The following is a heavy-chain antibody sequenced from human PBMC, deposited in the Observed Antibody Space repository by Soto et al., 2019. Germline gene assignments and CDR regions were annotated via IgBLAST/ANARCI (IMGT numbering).Heavy chain of an antibody. CDR2: ISAYNGNT. V-gene: IGHV1-18*04. J-gene: IGHJ5*02. CDR3: ARDGLAIVGAVPNWFDP. CDR1: GYTFTSYG. Sequence: GASVKVSCKASGYTFTSYGISWVRQAPGQGLEWMGWISAYNGNTNYAQKRQGRVTMTTDTSTSTAYMELRSLRSDDTAVYYFARDGLAIVGAVPNWFDPWGQGTLVTVSS. D-gene: IGHD3-3*02.